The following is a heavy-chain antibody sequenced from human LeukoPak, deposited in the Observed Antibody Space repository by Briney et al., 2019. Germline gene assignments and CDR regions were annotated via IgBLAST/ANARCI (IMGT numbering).Heavy chain of an antibody. CDR3: AGVVTALVDYFDY. Sequence: PSETLSLTCTVSGGSISSYYWSWIRQPAGKGLEWIGHIYTSGSTNYNPSLKSRVTISVDKSKNQFSLKLSSVTAADTAVYYCAGVVTALVDYFDYWGQGTLVTVSS. V-gene: IGHV4-4*07. CDR2: IYTSGST. J-gene: IGHJ4*02. D-gene: IGHD2-21*02. CDR1: GGSISSYY.